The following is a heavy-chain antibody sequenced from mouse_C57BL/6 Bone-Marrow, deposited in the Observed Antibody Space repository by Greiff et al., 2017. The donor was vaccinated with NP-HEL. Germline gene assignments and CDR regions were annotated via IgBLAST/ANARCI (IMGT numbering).Heavy chain of an antibody. CDR3: ARDASPLTTVVARNFDV. V-gene: IGHV7-1*01. CDR2: SRNKANDYTT. Sequence: EVMLVESGGGLVQSGRSLRLSCATSGFTFSDFYMEWVRQAPGKGLEWIAASRNKANDYTTEYSASVKGRFIVSRDTSQSILYLQMNALRAEDTAIYYCARDASPLTTVVARNFDVWGTGTTVTVSS. CDR1: GFTFSDFY. J-gene: IGHJ1*03. D-gene: IGHD1-1*01.